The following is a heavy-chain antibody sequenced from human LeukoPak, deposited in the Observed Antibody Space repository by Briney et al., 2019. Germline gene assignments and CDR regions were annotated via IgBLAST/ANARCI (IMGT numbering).Heavy chain of an antibody. D-gene: IGHD3-10*01. CDR1: GGSISSSSYY. V-gene: IGHV4-39*07. CDR2: INHSGST. CDR3: ARGRLSPLFLVWFRELFHFDY. Sequence: SETLSLTCTVSGGSISSSSYYWSWVRQPPGKGLEWIGEINHSGSTNYNPSLKSRVTISVDTSKNQLSLKLSSVTAADTAVYYCARGRLSPLFLVWFRELFHFDYWGQGTLVTVSS. J-gene: IGHJ4*02.